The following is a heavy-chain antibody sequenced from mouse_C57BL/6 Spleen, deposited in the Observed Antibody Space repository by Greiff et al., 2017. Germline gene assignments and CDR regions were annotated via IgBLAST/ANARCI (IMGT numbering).Heavy chain of an antibody. D-gene: IGHD1-1*01. CDR3: TSITTVVAPGFAY. V-gene: IGHV14-1*01. Sequence: EVMLVESGAELVRPGASVKLSCTASGFNITDYYMHWVKQRPEQGLEWIGRIDPEDGDTDYAPKFQGKATMTADTSSNTAYLQLSSLTSEDTAVYYCTSITTVVAPGFAYWGQGTLVTVSA. CDR1: GFNITDYY. J-gene: IGHJ3*01. CDR2: IDPEDGDT.